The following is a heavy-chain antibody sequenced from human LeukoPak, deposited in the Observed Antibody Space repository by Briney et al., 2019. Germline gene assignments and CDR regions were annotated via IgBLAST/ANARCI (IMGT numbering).Heavy chain of an antibody. V-gene: IGHV4-30-2*01. CDR1: GGSISSGGYS. Sequence: SQTLSLTCAVSGGSISSGGYSWSWIRQPPGKGLEWIGYIYHSGSTYYNPSLKSRVTISVDRSKNQFSLKLSSVTAADTAVYYCARGDILTGYYLWGRGTLVTVSS. CDR3: ARGDILTGYYL. J-gene: IGHJ4*02. D-gene: IGHD3-9*01. CDR2: IYHSGST.